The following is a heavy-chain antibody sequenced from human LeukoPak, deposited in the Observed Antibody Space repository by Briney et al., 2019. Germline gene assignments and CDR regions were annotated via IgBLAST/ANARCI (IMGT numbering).Heavy chain of an antibody. J-gene: IGHJ4*02. CDR1: GFPFSSYW. V-gene: IGHV3-7*03. CDR2: VKQDGSEK. D-gene: IGHD6-19*01. CDR3: ARVPYSSGWSPSDY. Sequence: GGPLRLSCAPSGFPFSSYWMSCVRQAPGKRLDWVGNVKQDGSEKCDVGSGKGRFTVSRDNAKNSLYLQMNSLRAEDTAVYCCARVPYSSGWSPSDYWGQGTLVTVSS.